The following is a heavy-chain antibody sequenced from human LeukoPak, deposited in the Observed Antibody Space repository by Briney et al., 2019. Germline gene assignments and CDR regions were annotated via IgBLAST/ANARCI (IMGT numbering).Heavy chain of an antibody. Sequence: SETLSLTCTVSGGSISSSSYYWGWIRQPPGKGLEWIGSIYYSGSTYYNPSLKSRVTISVNTSKNQFSLKLSSVTAADTAVYYCARVSNSGTPRVYYMDVWGKGTTVTVSS. J-gene: IGHJ6*03. CDR3: ARVSNSGTPRVYYMDV. CDR2: IYYSGST. CDR1: GGSISSSSYY. D-gene: IGHD1-26*01. V-gene: IGHV4-39*07.